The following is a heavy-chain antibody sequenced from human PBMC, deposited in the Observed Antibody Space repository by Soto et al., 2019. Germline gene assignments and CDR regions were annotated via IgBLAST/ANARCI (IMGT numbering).Heavy chain of an antibody. V-gene: IGHV3-30*03. Sequence: HPGGSLRLSCAASGFTFSSYGMHWVRQAPGKGLEWVAVISYDGSNKYYADSVKGRFTISRDNSKNTLYLQMNSLRAEDTAVYYCARTRFLEWVYDMMDVWGKGTTVTVSS. D-gene: IGHD3-3*01. CDR1: GFTFSSYG. J-gene: IGHJ6*04. CDR3: ARTRFLEWVYDMMDV. CDR2: ISYDGSNK.